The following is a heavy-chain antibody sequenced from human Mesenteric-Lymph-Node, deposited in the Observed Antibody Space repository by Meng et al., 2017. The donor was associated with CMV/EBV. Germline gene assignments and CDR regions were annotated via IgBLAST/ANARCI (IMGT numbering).Heavy chain of an antibody. J-gene: IGHJ4*02. D-gene: IGHD1-14*01. Sequence: GESLKISCAASGFTFSNYGMHWVRQAPGKGLEWVAVIWYDGSNKYYGDSVKGRFTISRDNSKNALYLQMNSLRAEDTAVYYCARTLRGSDYWGQGTLVTVSS. CDR2: IWYDGSNK. CDR1: GFTFSNYG. V-gene: IGHV3-33*01. CDR3: ARTLRGSDY.